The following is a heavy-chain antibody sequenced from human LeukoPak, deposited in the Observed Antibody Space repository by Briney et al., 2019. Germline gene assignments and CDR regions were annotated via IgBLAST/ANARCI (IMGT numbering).Heavy chain of an antibody. D-gene: IGHD3-10*01. V-gene: IGHV4-59*11. CDR1: GGSISSHY. J-gene: IGHJ5*02. CDR2: IYYSGST. Sequence: SETLSLTCTVSGGSISSHYWSWIRQPPGKGLEWIGYIYYSGSTNYNPSLKSRVTISVDTSKNQFSLKLSSVTAADTAVYYCARTPYYYGSGSYGWFDPWGQGTLVTVSS. CDR3: ARTPYYYGSGSYGWFDP.